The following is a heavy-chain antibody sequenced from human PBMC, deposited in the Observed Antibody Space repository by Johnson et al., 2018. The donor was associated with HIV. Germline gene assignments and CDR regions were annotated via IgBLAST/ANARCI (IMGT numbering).Heavy chain of an antibody. CDR3: TTLAESSSSMYAFDI. CDR1: DFSFSDYW. Sequence: VQLVESGGGLVQPGGSLGLSCAASDFSFSDYWMTWVRQAPGKGLECVGRIKSKTDGGTTDYAAPVKGRFTISRDDSKNTLYLQMNSLKTEDTAVYYCTTLAESSSSMYAFDIWGQGTMLTVSS. CDR2: IKSKTDGGTT. V-gene: IGHV3-15*01. D-gene: IGHD6-6*01. J-gene: IGHJ3*02.